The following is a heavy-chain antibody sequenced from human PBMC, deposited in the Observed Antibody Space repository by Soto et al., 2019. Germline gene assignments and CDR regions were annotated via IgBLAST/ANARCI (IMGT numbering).Heavy chain of an antibody. CDR2: IIPIFGTA. Sequence: QVQLVQSVAEVKKPGSSVKVSCKASGGTFSSYAISWVRQAPGQGLEWMGGIIPIFGTANYAQKFQGRVTITADESTSTAYMGLSSLRSEDTAVYDCARHSVVPKSYYFDYWGQGTLVTVSS. J-gene: IGHJ4*02. V-gene: IGHV1-69*01. D-gene: IGHD2-15*01. CDR3: ARHSVVPKSYYFDY. CDR1: GGTFSSYA.